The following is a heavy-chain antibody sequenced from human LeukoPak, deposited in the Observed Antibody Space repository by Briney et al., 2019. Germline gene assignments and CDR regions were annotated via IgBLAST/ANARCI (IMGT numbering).Heavy chain of an antibody. CDR3: ARARVPIAVAGLYYFDY. D-gene: IGHD6-19*01. V-gene: IGHV1-2*02. CDR2: IKPDSGSS. Sequence: ASVRVSCKASGYTFTAYYIHWLRQAPGQGPEWMGWIKPDSGSSHYAQKFQGRVTMTRDTSSNSAYMDLTRLKSDDTAVYYCARARVPIAVAGLYYFDYWGQGALVTVSS. J-gene: IGHJ4*02. CDR1: GYTFTAYY.